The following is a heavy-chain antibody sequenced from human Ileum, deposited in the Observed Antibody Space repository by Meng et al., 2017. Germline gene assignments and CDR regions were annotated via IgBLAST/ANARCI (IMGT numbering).Heavy chain of an antibody. V-gene: IGHV4-4*02. Sequence: QVQLQESGRGLVSPSGALSLACVVSSGSISSNTYWSWVRQPPGKGLEWIGQISHSGSAYYNPSLKSRVTMSVDKSKSQFSLMLTSVTAADTAIYYCARHGGYSQDFWGQGTLVTVSS. D-gene: IGHD4-23*01. J-gene: IGHJ4*02. CDR2: ISHSGSA. CDR3: ARHGGYSQDF. CDR1: SGSISSNTY.